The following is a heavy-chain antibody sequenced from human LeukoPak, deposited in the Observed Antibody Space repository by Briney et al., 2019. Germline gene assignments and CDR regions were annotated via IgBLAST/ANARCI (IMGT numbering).Heavy chain of an antibody. Sequence: GGSLRLSCEASGFTFSTYSMSWVRQAPGKGLEWVSSISISGSTIYYADSVKGRFTISRDNAKNSMYLQMNSLRAEDTAVYYCAREGVTIFGVVIPYYYYYYMDVWGKGTTVTVSS. J-gene: IGHJ6*03. D-gene: IGHD3-3*01. CDR2: ISISGSTI. V-gene: IGHV3-11*01. CDR3: AREGVTIFGVVIPYYYYYYMDV. CDR1: GFTFSTYS.